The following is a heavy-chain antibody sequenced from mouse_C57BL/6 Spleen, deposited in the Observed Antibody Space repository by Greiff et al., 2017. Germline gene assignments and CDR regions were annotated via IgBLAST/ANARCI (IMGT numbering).Heavy chain of an antibody. Sequence: QVQLQQSGAELVKPGASVKISCKASGYTFTDYYINWVKQRPGQGLEWIGKIGPGSGSTYYNEKFKGKATLTADKSSSTAYMQLSSLTSEDSAVYFCARSPWGDIGIYYYGRGYFGVWGTGTTVTVSS. D-gene: IGHD1-1*01. CDR3: ARSPWGDIGIYYYGRGYFGV. J-gene: IGHJ1*03. CDR2: IGPGSGST. V-gene: IGHV1-77*01. CDR1: GYTFTDYY.